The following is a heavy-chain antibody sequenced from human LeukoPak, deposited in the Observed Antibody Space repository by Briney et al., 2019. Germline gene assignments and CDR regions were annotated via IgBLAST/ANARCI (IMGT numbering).Heavy chain of an antibody. CDR2: IIPIFGTA. V-gene: IGHV1-69*13. J-gene: IGHJ6*02. D-gene: IGHD2-8*01. CDR1: GGTFSSYA. Sequence: ASVKVSCKASGGTFSSYAVSGVRQAPGQGLECMGGIIPIFGTANYAQKFQGRVTITADESTSTAYMELSSLRSEDTAVYYCARVRLMGSYYYGMDVWGQGTTVTVSS. CDR3: ARVRLMGSYYYGMDV.